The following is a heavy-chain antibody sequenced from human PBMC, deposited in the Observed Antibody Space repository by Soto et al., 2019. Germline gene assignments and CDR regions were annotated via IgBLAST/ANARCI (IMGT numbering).Heavy chain of an antibody. V-gene: IGHV3-66*01. J-gene: IGHJ6*02. D-gene: IGHD3-3*01. CDR2: IYSAGNT. CDR3: AAGWLRFLEWFPQPYYGMDV. CDR1: GFTVSSNY. Sequence: GGSLRLSCAASGFTVSSNYMSWVRQAPGKGLEWISIIYSAGNTYYADSVKGRFTISRDNSKNTLYLQMNSLGAEDTAVYYCAAGWLRFLEWFPQPYYGMDVWGQGTTVTVSS.